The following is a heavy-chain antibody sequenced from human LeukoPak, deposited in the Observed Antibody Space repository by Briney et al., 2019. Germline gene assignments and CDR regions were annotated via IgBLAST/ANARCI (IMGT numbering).Heavy chain of an antibody. V-gene: IGHV3-7*03. J-gene: IGHJ5*02. CDR3: ARDNGGYFDT. CDR2: IKDGGRED. CDR1: DFVFSDYW. D-gene: IGHD1-1*01. Sequence: GGSLRLPCVASDFVFSDYWMSWVRQASGKGLEWVANIKDGGREDIYVKSVKGRFAISRDDAKSTLYLQMDSLRGDDTALYYCARDNGGYFDTWGRGTPVTVSS.